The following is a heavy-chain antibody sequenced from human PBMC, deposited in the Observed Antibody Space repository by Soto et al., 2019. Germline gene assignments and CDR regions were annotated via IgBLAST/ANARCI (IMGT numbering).Heavy chain of an antibody. Sequence: GGSLRLSCTASGFTFSSYGMGWVRQAPGKGLQWVSTIRGDGGQTHYTDSVKGRFSISRDDSKNTVYLQMDSLRAEDTAMYFCARDVGLDSDDFFAYWGQGTQVTVSS. CDR2: IRGDGGQT. CDR1: GFTFSSYG. CDR3: ARDVGLDSDDFFAY. V-gene: IGHV3-23*01. J-gene: IGHJ4*02. D-gene: IGHD3-9*01.